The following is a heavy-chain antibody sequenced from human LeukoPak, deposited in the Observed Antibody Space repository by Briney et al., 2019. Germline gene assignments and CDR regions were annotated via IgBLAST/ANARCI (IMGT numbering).Heavy chain of an antibody. Sequence: PGRSLRLSCAASGFTFSSYGMHWVRQAPGKGLEWVAFIRSDGSNKYYADSVKGRFTISRDNPKNTVYLQMNSLRPEDTALFYCAKAYHALYYYYYYMDVWGKGTTVTVSS. CDR3: AKAYHALYYYYYYMDV. V-gene: IGHV3-30*02. CDR1: GFTFSSYG. D-gene: IGHD2-2*01. J-gene: IGHJ6*03. CDR2: IRSDGSNK.